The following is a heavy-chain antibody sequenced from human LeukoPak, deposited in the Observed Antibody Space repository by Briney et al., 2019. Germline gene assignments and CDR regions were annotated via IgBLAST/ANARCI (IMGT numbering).Heavy chain of an antibody. J-gene: IGHJ4*02. CDR1: GGSISSSSYY. V-gene: IGHV4-39*07. D-gene: IGHD4-17*01. CDR3: ARVGMGYTVTTKPYDY. CDR2: IYYSGST. Sequence: SETLSLTCTVSGGSISSSSYYWGWIRQPPGKGLEWIGSIYYSGSTYYNPSLKSRVTISVDTSKNQFSLKLSSVTAADTAVYYCARVGMGYTVTTKPYDYWGQGTLVTVSS.